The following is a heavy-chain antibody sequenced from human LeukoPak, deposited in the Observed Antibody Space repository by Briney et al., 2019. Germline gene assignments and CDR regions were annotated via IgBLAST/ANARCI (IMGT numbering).Heavy chain of an antibody. CDR2: IYYRGST. CDR1: GGSISGNY. V-gene: IGHV4-59*08. J-gene: IGHJ4*02. D-gene: IGHD6-19*01. Sequence: SETLSLTCTVSGGSISGNYWSWSRQPPGKGLEWIGYIYYRGSTNYNPSLKSRVTISLDTSKNQFSLKLSSVTAADTAVYYCARHRDYGTGWYGFDYWGQGTLVTVSS. CDR3: ARHRDYGTGWYGFDY.